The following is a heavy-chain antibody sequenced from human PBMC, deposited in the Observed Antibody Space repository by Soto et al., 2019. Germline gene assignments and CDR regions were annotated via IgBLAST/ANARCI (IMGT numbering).Heavy chain of an antibody. CDR2: IYHSGST. Sequence: TSETLSLTCAVSGVSISSRNWWNWVRHPPGKGLEWIGKIYHSGSTNYNPSLKSRVTISVDKSKNQFSLKLNSVTAADTAVYYCASPFGELLADAFDIWGQGTMVTVS. CDR1: GVSISSRNW. D-gene: IGHD3-10*01. V-gene: IGHV4-4*02. J-gene: IGHJ3*02. CDR3: ASPFGELLADAFDI.